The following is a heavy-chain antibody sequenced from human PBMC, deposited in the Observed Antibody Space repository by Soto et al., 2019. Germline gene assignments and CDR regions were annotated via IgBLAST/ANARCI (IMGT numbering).Heavy chain of an antibody. V-gene: IGHV3-48*03. CDR1: GLTFSSHE. J-gene: IGHJ4*02. D-gene: IGHD3-22*01. CDR3: ARDSSYYDSSGYYY. CDR2: ISANGNTV. Sequence: EVQLVESGGDFVQPGGSLRLSCAASGLTFSSHEMNWLRQAPGKGLEWISYISANGNTVSYADSVKGRFTMSRDNVKKSLYLQMNSLRAEDTAVYYCARDSSYYDSSGYYYWGQGTLVTVSS.